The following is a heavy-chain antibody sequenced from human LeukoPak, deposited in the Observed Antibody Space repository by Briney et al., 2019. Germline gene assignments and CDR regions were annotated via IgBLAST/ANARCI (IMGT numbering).Heavy chain of an antibody. D-gene: IGHD3-22*01. CDR3: AKVSGSRGYYYEIAGRDAFDI. V-gene: IGHV3-23*01. J-gene: IGHJ3*02. CDR1: GFTFSSYA. Sequence: GGSLRLSCAASGFTFSSYAMSWVRQAPGKGLEWVSAISGSGVSTYYADSVKGRFTISRDNSKNTLYLQMNSLRAEDTAVYYCAKVSGSRGYYYEIAGRDAFDIWGQGTMVTVSS. CDR2: ISGSGVST.